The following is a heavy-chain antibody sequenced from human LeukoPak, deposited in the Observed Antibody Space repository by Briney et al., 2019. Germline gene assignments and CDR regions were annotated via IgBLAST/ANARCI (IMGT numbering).Heavy chain of an antibody. J-gene: IGHJ5*02. CDR1: GYTFTAFY. V-gene: IGHV1-2*02. D-gene: IGHD6-13*01. Sequence: ASVKVSCKASGYTFTAFYMHWVRQAPGQGLEWMGWINPNSGATNYAQKFQGRVTMTRDTAISTAYMELSRLRSDDTAVYYCARAHLIAAAGYNWFDPWGQGTLVTVSS. CDR3: ARAHLIAAAGYNWFDP. CDR2: INPNSGAT.